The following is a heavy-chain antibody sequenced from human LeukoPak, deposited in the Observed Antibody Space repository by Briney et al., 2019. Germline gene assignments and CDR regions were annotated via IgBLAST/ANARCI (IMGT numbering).Heavy chain of an antibody. V-gene: IGHV1-2*02. J-gene: IGHJ6*03. D-gene: IGHD3-3*01. CDR2: INPNSGGT. CDR3: ARALTRDFWSGYPYYYYYYYMDV. CDR1: GYTFTGYY. Sequence: ASVKVSCKASGYTFTGYYMHWVRQAPGQGLEWMGWINPNSGGTNYAHKIQGRVTMTRDTSISTAYMELSRLRSDDTAVYYCARALTRDFWSGYPYYYYYYYMDVWGKGTTVTVSS.